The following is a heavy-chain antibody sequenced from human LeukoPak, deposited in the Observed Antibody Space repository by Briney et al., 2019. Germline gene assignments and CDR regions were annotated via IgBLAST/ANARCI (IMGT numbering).Heavy chain of an antibody. CDR1: GGSISSTSYY. V-gene: IGHV4-39*01. CDR3: ARQISDYYYYYIDV. Sequence: SETLSLTCSVSGGSISSTSYYWGWIRQPPGKGLVWIGSIYNTDSTYYNPSLKSRVSISVDTSRNQCSLKLSSVTAADTAVYYCARQISDYYYYYIDVWGQGTTVTVSS. CDR2: IYNTDST. J-gene: IGHJ6*03. D-gene: IGHD3-10*01.